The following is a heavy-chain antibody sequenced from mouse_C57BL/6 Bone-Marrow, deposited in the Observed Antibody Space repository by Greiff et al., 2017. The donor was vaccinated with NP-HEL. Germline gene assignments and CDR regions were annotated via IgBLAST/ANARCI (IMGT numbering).Heavy chain of an antibody. CDR1: GFTFTDYY. V-gene: IGHV7-3*01. CDR3: ARTFTTVENWFAY. J-gene: IGHJ3*01. Sequence: EVKVVESGGGLVQPGGSLSLSCAASGFTFTDYYMSWVRQPPGKALEWLGFIRNKANGYTTEYSASVKGRFTISRDTSQSILYLQMNALRAEDSATYYCARTFTTVENWFAYWGQGTLVTVSA. D-gene: IGHD1-1*01. CDR2: IRNKANGYTT.